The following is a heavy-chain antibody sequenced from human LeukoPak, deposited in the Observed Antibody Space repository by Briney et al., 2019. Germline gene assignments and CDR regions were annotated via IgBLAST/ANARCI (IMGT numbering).Heavy chain of an antibody. Sequence: ASVKVSCKASGGTFSSYAISGVRQAPGQGLEWMGGIIPIFGTANYAQKFQGRVTITTDESTSTAYMELSSLRSEDTAVYYCASCPIKNYYDMDVWGKGTTVTVSS. J-gene: IGHJ6*03. CDR2: IIPIFGTA. CDR1: GGTFSSYA. CDR3: ASCPIKNYYDMDV. V-gene: IGHV1-69*05.